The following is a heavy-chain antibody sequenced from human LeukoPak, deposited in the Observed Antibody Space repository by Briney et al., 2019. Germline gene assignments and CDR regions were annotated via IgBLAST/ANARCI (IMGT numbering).Heavy chain of an antibody. V-gene: IGHV4-4*07. CDR3: ARAPYMAGAGTARFDY. D-gene: IGHD6-19*01. CDR2: IYHSGST. J-gene: IGHJ4*02. CDR1: GGSISSYY. Sequence: SETLSLTCTVSGGSISSYYWSWIRQPAGKGLEWIGSIYHSGSTYYNPSLKSRVTISVDTSKNQFSLKLSSVTAADTAVYYCARAPYMAGAGTARFDYWGQGTLVTVSS.